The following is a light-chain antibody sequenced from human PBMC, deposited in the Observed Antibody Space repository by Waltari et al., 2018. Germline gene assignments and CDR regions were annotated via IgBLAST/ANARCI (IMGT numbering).Light chain of an antibody. Sequence: DTVLTQSPDSLAVSLGERATINCKSSQSVLYRSNNQNYLDWFQQKPGQPPKLLIYWASTRESGVPDRFSGSGSGTDFTLTITSLQAEDVGVYYCQQYYYSPETFGQGTKVEIK. CDR3: QQYYYSPET. V-gene: IGKV4-1*01. J-gene: IGKJ1*01. CDR1: QSVLYRSNNQNY. CDR2: WAS.